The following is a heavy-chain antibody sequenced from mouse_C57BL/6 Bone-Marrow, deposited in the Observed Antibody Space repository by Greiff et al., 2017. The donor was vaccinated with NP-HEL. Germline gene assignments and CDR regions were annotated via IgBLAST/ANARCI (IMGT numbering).Heavy chain of an antibody. CDR3: TTYYYSNAYWYFDV. V-gene: IGHV14-4*01. CDR2: IDPENGDT. D-gene: IGHD2-5*01. CDR1: GFNIKDDY. J-gene: IGHJ1*03. Sequence: EVQLQQSGAELVRPGASVKLSCTASGFNIKDDYMHWVKQRPEQGLEWIGWIDPENGDTEYASKFQGKATITADTSSNTAYLQLSSLTSEDTAVYYFTTYYYSNAYWYFDVWGTGTTVTVSS.